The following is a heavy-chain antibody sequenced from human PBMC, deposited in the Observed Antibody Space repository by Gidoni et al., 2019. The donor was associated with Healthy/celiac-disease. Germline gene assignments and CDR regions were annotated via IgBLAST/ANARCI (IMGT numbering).Heavy chain of an antibody. Sequence: QVQLQQWGAGLLKPSETLSLTCAVYGGSFSGYYWSWIRQPPGKGLEWIGEINHSGSTNYHPSLKSRVTISVDTSKNQFPLKLSSVTAADTAVYYCARGKCYDILTGYYDYWGQGTLVTVSS. CDR2: INHSGST. J-gene: IGHJ4*02. CDR1: GGSFSGYY. D-gene: IGHD3-9*01. CDR3: ARGKCYDILTGYYDY. V-gene: IGHV4-34*01.